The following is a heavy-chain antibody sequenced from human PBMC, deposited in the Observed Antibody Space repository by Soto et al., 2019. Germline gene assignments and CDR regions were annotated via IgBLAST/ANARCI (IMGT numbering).Heavy chain of an antibody. V-gene: IGHV1-69*13. CDR1: GGTFSSCA. D-gene: IGHD5-18*01. Sequence: SVKVSCKASGGTFSSCAISWVRQAPGQGLEWMGGIIPIFGTANYAQKFQGRVTITADESTSTAYMELSSLRSEDTAVYYCARDRHSYGYVSFDYWGQGTLVTVSS. J-gene: IGHJ4*02. CDR2: IIPIFGTA. CDR3: ARDRHSYGYVSFDY.